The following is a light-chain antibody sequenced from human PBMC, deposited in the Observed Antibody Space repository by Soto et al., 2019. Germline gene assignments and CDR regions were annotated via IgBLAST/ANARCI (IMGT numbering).Light chain of an antibody. CDR1: QRLVHHNGNNF. CDR3: MQTVRAPWT. J-gene: IGKJ1*01. V-gene: IGKV2-28*01. Sequence: DIVLSQSPLSLPVTSGEPASISGRVSQRLVHHNGNNFLDWYLQKPGQPPRPLIYLGSNRASGVPDRLSGSGSCTGFPLKIIRVEAYDVVGYYFMQTVRAPWTFSQGTQV. CDR2: LGS.